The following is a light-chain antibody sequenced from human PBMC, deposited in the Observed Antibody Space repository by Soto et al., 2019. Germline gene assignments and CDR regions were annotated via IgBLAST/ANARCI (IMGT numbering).Light chain of an antibody. Sequence: EIGLTQSPGTLSLSPGERATLSCRASQSVTSDFLAWYQQKPGQAPRLLIYGASTRAAGVPDRFSGSGSGTDFTLTITSLEFEDVAVYYWQQYGRSSPMFPFCQGTTL. CDR1: QSVTSDF. J-gene: IGKJ2*01. CDR3: QQYGRSSPMFP. V-gene: IGKV3-20*01. CDR2: GAS.